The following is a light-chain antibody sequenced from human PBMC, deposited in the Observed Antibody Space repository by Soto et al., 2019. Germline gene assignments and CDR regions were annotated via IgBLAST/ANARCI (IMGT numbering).Light chain of an antibody. CDR1: QSISTW. V-gene: IGKV1-5*03. CDR3: QQYNSYPIT. J-gene: IGKJ5*01. Sequence: DIPMTQSPSTLSASVRDRVTITCRASQSISTWLAWYQQKPGKAPNLLIYKASSLQSGVPSRFSGSGSGTEFTLTISSLQPDDFATYYCQQYNSYPITFGQGTRLEIK. CDR2: KAS.